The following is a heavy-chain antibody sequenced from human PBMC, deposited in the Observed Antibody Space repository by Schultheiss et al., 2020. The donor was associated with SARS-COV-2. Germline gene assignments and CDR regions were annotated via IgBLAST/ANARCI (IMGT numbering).Heavy chain of an antibody. CDR3: ARVTPGYSSSWYFDY. CDR1: GFSLSTSGMC. D-gene: IGHD6-13*01. Sequence: SGSTLVKPTQTLTLTCTFSGFSLSTSGMCVSWIRQPPGKALEWLALIDWDDDKYYSTSLKTRLTISKDTSKNQVVLTMTNMDPVDTATYYCARVTPGYSSSWYFDYWGQGTLVTVSS. V-gene: IGHV2-70*01. J-gene: IGHJ4*02. CDR2: IDWDDDK.